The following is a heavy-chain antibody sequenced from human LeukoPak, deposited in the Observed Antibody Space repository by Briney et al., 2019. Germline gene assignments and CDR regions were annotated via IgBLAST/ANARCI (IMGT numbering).Heavy chain of an antibody. D-gene: IGHD2-15*01. J-gene: IGHJ4*02. Sequence: SQTLSLTCTVSGGSISSGGYYWSWIRQHPGKGLEWIGYIYYSGSTYYNPSLKSRVTISVDTSKNQFSLKLSSVTAADTAVYYCASEGSRYCSGGSCYDYWGQGTLVTVSS. V-gene: IGHV4-31*03. CDR3: ASEGSRYCSGGSCYDY. CDR2: IYYSGST. CDR1: GGSISSGGYY.